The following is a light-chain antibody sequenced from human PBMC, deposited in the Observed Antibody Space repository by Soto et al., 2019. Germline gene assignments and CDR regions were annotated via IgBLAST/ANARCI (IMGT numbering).Light chain of an antibody. Sequence: EIVLTQSPATLSLSPGERATLSCGASQSVSSSYLAWYQQKPGLAPRLLIYDASSSAPVIPDRFSGSGSGTDFSLSTSILEPEDFAVYYGQQDDSSPFTFGQGTKLEMK. J-gene: IGKJ2*01. CDR3: QQDDSSPFT. CDR2: DAS. CDR1: QSVSSSY. V-gene: IGKV3D-20*01.